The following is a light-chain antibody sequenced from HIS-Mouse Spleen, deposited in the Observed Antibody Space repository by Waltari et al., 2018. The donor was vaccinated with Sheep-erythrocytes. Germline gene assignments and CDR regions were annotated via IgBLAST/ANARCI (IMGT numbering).Light chain of an antibody. J-gene: IGKJ3*01. Sequence: DIQMTQSPSSLSASVGDRVTITCRASQSISSYLNWYQQKPGKAAKLLIYAASSLQSGVPSRFSGSGSGTDFTLTISSLQPEDFATYYCQQSYRTPQFTFGPGTKVDIK. CDR2: AAS. V-gene: IGKV1-39*01. CDR1: QSISSY. CDR3: QQSYRTPQFT.